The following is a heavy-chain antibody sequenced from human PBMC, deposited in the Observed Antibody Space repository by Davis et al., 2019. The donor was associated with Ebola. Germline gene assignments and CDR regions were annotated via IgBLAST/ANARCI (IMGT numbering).Heavy chain of an antibody. CDR2: ISAYNGNT. V-gene: IGHV1-18*01. CDR1: GYTFTSYG. D-gene: IGHD4-17*01. CDR3: ARVRGGITVTTMGMDV. Sequence: AASVKVSCKASGYTFTSYGISWVRQAPGQGLEWMGWISAYNGNTNYAQKLQGRVTMTTDTSTSTAYMELSSLRSEDTAVYYCARVRGGITVTTMGMDVWGQGTTVTVSS. J-gene: IGHJ6*02.